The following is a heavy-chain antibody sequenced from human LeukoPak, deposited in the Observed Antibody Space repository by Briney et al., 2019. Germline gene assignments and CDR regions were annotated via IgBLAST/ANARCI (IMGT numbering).Heavy chain of an antibody. J-gene: IGHJ4*02. CDR3: ARQNLPRDCDY. V-gene: IGHV1-18*01. CDR2: ISAYNGNT. Sequence: GASVKVSCKASGYTFTSYGISWVRRAPGQGLEWMGWISAYNGNTNYAQKLQGRVTMTTDTSTSTAYMELRSLRSGDTAVYYCARQNLPRDCDYWGQGTLVTVSS. CDR1: GYTFTSYG.